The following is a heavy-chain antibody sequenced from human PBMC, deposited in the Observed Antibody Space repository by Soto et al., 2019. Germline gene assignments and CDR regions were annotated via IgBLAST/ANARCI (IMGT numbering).Heavy chain of an antibody. CDR1: GFTFSSYS. J-gene: IGHJ6*02. V-gene: IGHV3-48*04. CDR2: ISSSSTI. Sequence: GGSLKLSCAASGFTFSSYSMNWVRQAPGKGLEWVSYISSSSTIYYADSVKGRFTISRDNAKNSLYLQMNSLRAEDTAVYYCARVDVLMVYGMDVWGQGTTVTVSS. D-gene: IGHD2-8*01. CDR3: ARVDVLMVYGMDV.